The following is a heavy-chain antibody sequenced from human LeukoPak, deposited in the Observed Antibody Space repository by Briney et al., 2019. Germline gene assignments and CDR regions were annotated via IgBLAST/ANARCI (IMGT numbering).Heavy chain of an antibody. CDR1: GFTFSSYS. CDR2: ISSSSSYI. Sequence: GGSLRLSCAASGFTFSSYSMNWVRQAPGKGLEWVSSISSSSSYIYYADSVKGRFTISRDNAKNSLYLQMNSLRAEDTAVYYCARTRSYYDFWSGYWVPFDYWGQGTLATVSS. CDR3: ARTRSYYDFWSGYWVPFDY. J-gene: IGHJ4*02. D-gene: IGHD3-3*01. V-gene: IGHV3-21*01.